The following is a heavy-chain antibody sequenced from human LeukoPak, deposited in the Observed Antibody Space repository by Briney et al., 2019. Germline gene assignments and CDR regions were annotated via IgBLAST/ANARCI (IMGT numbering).Heavy chain of an antibody. CDR2: IIPIFGTA. V-gene: IGHV1-69*13. D-gene: IGHD1-26*01. Sequence: LRASVKVSCKASGGTFSSYAISWVRQAPGQGLEWMGGIIPIFGTANYAQKFQGRVTITADESTSTAYMELSRLRSDDTAVYYCASARLRATGPSEFDYWGQGTLVAVSS. CDR3: ASARLRATGPSEFDY. CDR1: GGTFSSYA. J-gene: IGHJ4*02.